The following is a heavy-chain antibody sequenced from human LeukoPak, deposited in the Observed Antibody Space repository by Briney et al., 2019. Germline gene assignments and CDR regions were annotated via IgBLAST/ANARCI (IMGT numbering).Heavy chain of an antibody. J-gene: IGHJ4*02. V-gene: IGHV1-46*01. D-gene: IGHD3-22*01. CDR1: GYTFTSYY. CDR2: INPSGGST. CDR3: ARDRRITMTRPDY. Sequence: ASVKVSSKASGYTFTSYYMHWVRQAPGQGLEWMGMINPSGGSTSYAQKFQGRVTMTRDMSTSTVYMELSSLRSEDTAVYYCARDRRITMTRPDYWGQGTLVTVSS.